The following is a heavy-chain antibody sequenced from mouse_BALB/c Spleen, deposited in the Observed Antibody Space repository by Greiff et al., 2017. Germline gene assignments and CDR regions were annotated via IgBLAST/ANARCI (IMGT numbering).Heavy chain of an antibody. CDR1: GFTFSDYY. V-gene: IGHV5-4*02. CDR2: ISDGGSYT. CDR3: ARSPHGSSYFDY. J-gene: IGHJ2*01. Sequence: EVKLVESGGGLVKPGGSLKLSCAASGFTFSDYYMYWVRQTPEKRLEWVATISDGGSYTYYPDSVKGRFTISRDNAKNNLYLQMSSLKSEDTAMYYCARSPHGSSYFDYWGQGTTLTVSS. D-gene: IGHD1-1*01.